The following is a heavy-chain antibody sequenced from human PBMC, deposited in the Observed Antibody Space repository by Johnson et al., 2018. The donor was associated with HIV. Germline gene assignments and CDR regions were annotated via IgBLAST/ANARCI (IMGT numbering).Heavy chain of an antibody. V-gene: IGHV3-30*14. CDR3: AKAKLLWVGEFTGGANAFDI. D-gene: IGHD3-10*01. CDR1: GFTFSSYA. J-gene: IGHJ3*02. Sequence: ESGGGVVQPGRSLRLSCAASGFTFSSYAMHWVRQAPGKGLEWVAVISYDGSNKYYADSVKGRFTISRDNSKNTLYLQMNSQRAEDTAVYYCAKAKLLWVGEFTGGANAFDIWGQGTMVTVSS. CDR2: ISYDGSNK.